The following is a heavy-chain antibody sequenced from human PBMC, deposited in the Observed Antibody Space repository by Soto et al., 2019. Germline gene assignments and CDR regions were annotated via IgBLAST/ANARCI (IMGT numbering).Heavy chain of an antibody. CDR1: GFTFSNAW. V-gene: IGHV3-15*01. Sequence: GGSLRLSCAASGFTFSNAWMSWVRQAPGKGLEWVGRIKSKTDGGTTDYAAPVKGRFTISRDDSKNTLYLQMNSLKTEDTAVYYCTTGFYGDYPLDYWGQGTLVTVSS. J-gene: IGHJ4*02. D-gene: IGHD4-17*01. CDR2: IKSKTDGGTT. CDR3: TTGFYGDYPLDY.